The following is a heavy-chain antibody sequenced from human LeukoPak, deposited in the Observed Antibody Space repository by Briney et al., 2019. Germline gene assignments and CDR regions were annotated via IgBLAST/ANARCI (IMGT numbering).Heavy chain of an antibody. CDR3: ARSPDYGDYRTHDYYYYGMDV. D-gene: IGHD4-17*01. Sequence: SETLSLTCTVSGGSISSYYWSWIRQPPGKGLEWIGYIYYSGSTNYNPSLKSRVTISVDTSKNQFSLKLSSVTAADTAVYYCARSPDYGDYRTHDYYYYGMDVWGQGTTVTVSS. CDR1: GGSISSYY. V-gene: IGHV4-59*08. CDR2: IYYSGST. J-gene: IGHJ6*02.